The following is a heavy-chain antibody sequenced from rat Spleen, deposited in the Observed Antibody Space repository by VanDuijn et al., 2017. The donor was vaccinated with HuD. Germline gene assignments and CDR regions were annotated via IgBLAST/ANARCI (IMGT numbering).Heavy chain of an antibody. CDR3: TTDSYFDGTYYPGGFDY. D-gene: IGHD1-12*02. J-gene: IGHJ2*01. CDR1: GFTFSNYG. V-gene: IGHV5-19*01. CDR2: ISPSGGYT. Sequence: EVQLAESGGGLVQPGRSLKLSCAASGFTFSNYGMHWIRQAPTEGLEWVAFISPSGGYTYYRDSVRGRFTISRDNAKSALYLQMDSLRSEDTATYYCTTDSYFDGTYYPGGFDYWGQGVMVTVSS.